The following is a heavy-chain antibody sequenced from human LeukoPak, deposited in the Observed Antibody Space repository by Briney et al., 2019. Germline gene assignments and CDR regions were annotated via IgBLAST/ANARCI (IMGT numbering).Heavy chain of an antibody. D-gene: IGHD3-10*01. J-gene: IGHJ6*02. V-gene: IGHV4-34*01. CDR1: GGSFSGHS. CDR2: INHSGST. Sequence: PSETLSLTCAVYGGSFSGHSWSWIRQPPGKGLEWIGEINHSGSTNYKPSLKSRVTISVDTSKNQFSPKLSSVTAADTAVYYCASSAGGSGEFGIYYYYGMDVWGQGTTVTVSS. CDR3: ASSAGGSGEFGIYYYYGMDV.